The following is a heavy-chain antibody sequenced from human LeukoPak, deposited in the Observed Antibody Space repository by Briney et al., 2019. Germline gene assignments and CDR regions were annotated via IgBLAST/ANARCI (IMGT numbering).Heavy chain of an antibody. CDR2: ISGSDGST. V-gene: IGHV3-23*01. CDR1: GFTFSSYA. J-gene: IGHJ3*02. Sequence: GGSLRLSCAASGFTFSSYAMSWVRQAPGKGLEWVSVISGSDGSTYYADSVKGRFTISRDNSKNTLYLQMNSLRAEDTAVYYCAKPKGICSGGTCYMADAFDIWGQGTVVTVSS. D-gene: IGHD2-15*01. CDR3: AKPKGICSGGTCYMADAFDI.